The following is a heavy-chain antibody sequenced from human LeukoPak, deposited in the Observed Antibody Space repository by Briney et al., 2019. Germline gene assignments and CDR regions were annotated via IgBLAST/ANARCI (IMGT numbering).Heavy chain of an antibody. Sequence: ASVKVSCKASGYTFTSYDINWVRQATGQGLEWMGWMNPNSGNTGYAQKFQGRVTMTRNTSISTAYMELRSLRSEDTAVYYCARYDYGDLELDYWGQGTLVTVSS. J-gene: IGHJ4*02. V-gene: IGHV1-8*01. CDR2: MNPNSGNT. CDR1: GYTFTSYD. D-gene: IGHD4-17*01. CDR3: ARYDYGDLELDY.